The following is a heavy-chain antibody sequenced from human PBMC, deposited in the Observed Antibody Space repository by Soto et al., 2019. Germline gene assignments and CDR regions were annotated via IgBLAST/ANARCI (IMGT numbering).Heavy chain of an antibody. CDR2: IKQDGSEK. J-gene: IGHJ6*02. Sequence: GGSLRLSCAASGFTFSSYWMSWVRQAPGRGLEWVANIKQDGSEKYYVDSVKGRFTISRDNAKNSLYLQMNSLRAEDTAVYYCARDRYSYYDFWSGSLPYYYYGMDVWGQGTTVTVSS. D-gene: IGHD3-3*01. CDR1: GFTFSSYW. V-gene: IGHV3-7*01. CDR3: ARDRYSYYDFWSGSLPYYYYGMDV.